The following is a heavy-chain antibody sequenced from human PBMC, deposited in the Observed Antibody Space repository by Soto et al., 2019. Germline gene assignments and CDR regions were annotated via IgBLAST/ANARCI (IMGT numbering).Heavy chain of an antibody. CDR3: ARDLGYPYFDS. CDR1: GFTFSSYA. Sequence: QVQLVESGGGVVQPGRSLRLSCAASGFTFSSYAMHWVRQAPGKGLEWVAVISYDGSNKYYADSVKGRFTSSRDNSKNTLYLQMNSLRAEDTAVYYCARDLGYPYFDSWGQGTLVTVSS. J-gene: IGHJ4*02. V-gene: IGHV3-30-3*01. CDR2: ISYDGSNK. D-gene: IGHD3-16*01.